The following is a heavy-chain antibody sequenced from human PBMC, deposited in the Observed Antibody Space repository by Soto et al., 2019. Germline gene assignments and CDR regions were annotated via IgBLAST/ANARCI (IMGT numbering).Heavy chain of an antibody. J-gene: IGHJ6*02. CDR3: ASVPGSPGYHGLDV. CDR1: GLTFSKYW. CDR2: IRHDGSEK. D-gene: IGHD6-19*01. Sequence: EVQLVESGGGLVQPGGSLRLSCAASGLTFSKYWMTWVRQAPGKGLEWVATIRHDGSEKSNLDSVEGRFTISRDNAKNSLSLQMNSLRVEDTAVYFCASVPGSPGYHGLDVWGQGTTVTVSS. V-gene: IGHV3-7*03.